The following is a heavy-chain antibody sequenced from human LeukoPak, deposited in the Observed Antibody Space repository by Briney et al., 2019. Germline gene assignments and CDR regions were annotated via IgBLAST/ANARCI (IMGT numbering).Heavy chain of an antibody. CDR3: AREGGPYRPLDY. Sequence: GSLRLSCSASGFTFSSYVLSWVRQPPGKGLEWIGEVNLQGSTNYNPSLMGRVAISVDTSENHVSLQLTSVTAADTAVYYCAREGGPYRPLDYSGQGTLVTVS. D-gene: IGHD3-16*01. CDR2: VNLQGST. CDR1: GFTFSSYV. V-gene: IGHV4-34*01. J-gene: IGHJ4*02.